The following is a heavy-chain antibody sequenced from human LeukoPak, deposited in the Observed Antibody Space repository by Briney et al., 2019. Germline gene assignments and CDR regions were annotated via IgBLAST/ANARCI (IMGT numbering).Heavy chain of an antibody. J-gene: IGHJ4*02. CDR3: ATKSGNYYNY. CDR2: IKQDGSGK. CDR1: GFTFSSYA. Sequence: GGSLRLSCAASGFTFSSYAMSWVRQAPGKGLEWVANIKQDGSGKYYVDSVKGRFTVSRDNAKKSLYLQINSLRTEDTAVYYCATKSGNYYNYWGRGSLVTVSS. V-gene: IGHV3-7*03. D-gene: IGHD1-26*01.